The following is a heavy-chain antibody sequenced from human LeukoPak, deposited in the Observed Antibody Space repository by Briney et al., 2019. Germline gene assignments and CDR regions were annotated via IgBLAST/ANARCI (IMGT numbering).Heavy chain of an antibody. J-gene: IGHJ4*02. V-gene: IGHV1-58*02. Sequence: ASVKVSCKASGFTFASSIIQWVRQARGQRLEWIGWIVVGSGDTIYAQRFQERVTITRDVSAGTAYMELSSLRSEDTAVYFCAADDFGTTGSIDSWGQGTLVSVSS. CDR3: AADDFGTTGSIDS. D-gene: IGHD3-3*01. CDR2: IVVGSGDT. CDR1: GFTFASSI.